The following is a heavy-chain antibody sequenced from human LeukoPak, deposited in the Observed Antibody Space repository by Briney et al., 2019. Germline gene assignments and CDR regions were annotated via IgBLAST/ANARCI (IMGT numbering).Heavy chain of an antibody. D-gene: IGHD1-26*01. Sequence: SGALSLTCTVSGGPVSSSSYYWGWVRQSPEKGLECIGTIYYAGDTYYNPSLESRLTISVDTSKNQFSLKLRSVTAADTAVYYCATWDSGRYSQIDNWGQGTLVTVSS. CDR1: GGPVSSSSYY. J-gene: IGHJ4*02. CDR3: ATWDSGRYSQIDN. V-gene: IGHV4-39*01. CDR2: IYYAGDT.